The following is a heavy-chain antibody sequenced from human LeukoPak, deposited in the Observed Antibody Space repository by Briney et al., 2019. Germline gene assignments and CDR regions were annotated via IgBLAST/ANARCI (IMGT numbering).Heavy chain of an antibody. J-gene: IGHJ1*01. CDR3: ARRPVAAEYFQH. Sequence: GGSLRLSCVASGLTFNNYNMNWVRQAPGKGLEWVSLISSDGSYIYYADSVRGRFTISRDLSTNTLYLQMNSLTTEDTAMYFCARRPVAAEYFQHWGQGTLVTVSS. CDR1: GLTFNNYN. V-gene: IGHV3-21*01. CDR2: ISSDGSYI. D-gene: IGHD6-25*01.